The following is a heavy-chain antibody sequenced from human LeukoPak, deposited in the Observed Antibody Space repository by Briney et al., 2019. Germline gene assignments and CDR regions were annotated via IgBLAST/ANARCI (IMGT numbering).Heavy chain of an antibody. J-gene: IGHJ4*02. CDR3: AKGPFGVVSHFDY. Sequence: TGGSLRLSCAASGFTFSSYAMHWVRQAPGKGLEWVAVISYDGSNKYYADSVKGRFTISRDNSKNTLYLQMNSLRAEDTAVYYCAKGPFGVVSHFDYWGQGTLVTVPS. V-gene: IGHV3-30-3*01. CDR1: GFTFSSYA. D-gene: IGHD3-3*01. CDR2: ISYDGSNK.